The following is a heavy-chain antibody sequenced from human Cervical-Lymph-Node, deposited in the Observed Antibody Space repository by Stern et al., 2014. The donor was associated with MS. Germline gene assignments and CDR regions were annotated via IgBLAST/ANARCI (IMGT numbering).Heavy chain of an antibody. CDR3: ARGLRYYFDSDGFYSELNAFDI. CDR2: ISADNGNT. J-gene: IGHJ3*02. Sequence: VQLEESGAEVKKPGASVKVSCKAAGYTLTTYGISWVRQAPGQGLEWMGRISADNGNTKHAQRFQGRVTLTTDTSTSTAYMELRSLRSDDTAVYYCARGLRYYFDSDGFYSELNAFDIWGQGTMVTVSS. CDR1: GYTLTTYG. D-gene: IGHD3-22*01. V-gene: IGHV1-18*01.